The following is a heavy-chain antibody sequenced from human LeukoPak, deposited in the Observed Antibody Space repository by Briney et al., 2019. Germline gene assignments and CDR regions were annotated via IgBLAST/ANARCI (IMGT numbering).Heavy chain of an antibody. CDR1: GYIFTSYA. V-gene: IGHV1-3*01. CDR2: INAGNGNT. D-gene: IGHD3-9*01. Sequence: GASVKDSCKASGYIFTSYAMHWVRQAPGQRLEWKGWINAGNGNTKYSQKFQGRVTITRDTSASTAYMELSSLRSEDTAVYYCARDGARLRYFDWLQPFDPWGQGTLVTVSS. CDR3: ARDGARLRYFDWLQPFDP. J-gene: IGHJ5*02.